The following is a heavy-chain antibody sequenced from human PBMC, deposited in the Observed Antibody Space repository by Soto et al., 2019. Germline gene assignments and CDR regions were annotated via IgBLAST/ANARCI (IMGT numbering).Heavy chain of an antibody. CDR2: IYYSGST. Sequence: SETLSLTCTVSGGSISSGGYYWSWIRQHPGKGLEWIGYIYYSGSTYYNPSLKSRVTISVDTSKNQFSLKLSSVTAADTAVYYCARVLNSGYDRTPDYWGQGTLVTVSS. CDR3: ARVLNSGYDRTPDY. CDR1: GGSISSGGYY. D-gene: IGHD5-12*01. V-gene: IGHV4-31*03. J-gene: IGHJ4*02.